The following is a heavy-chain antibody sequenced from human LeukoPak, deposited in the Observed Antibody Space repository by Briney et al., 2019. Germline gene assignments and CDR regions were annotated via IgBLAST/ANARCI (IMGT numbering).Heavy chain of an antibody. D-gene: IGHD1-1*01. CDR3: AVSLTTGGYYGMDV. V-gene: IGHV1-24*01. CDR2: FDPEDGET. J-gene: IGHJ6*02. Sequence: GASVKVSYTLSGYTLTQLSLHWVRQAPGEGLEWMGRFDPEDGETIYAPKFQGRVTMTEDTSTDTAYMELSSLRSEHTAVYFCAVSLTTGGYYGMDVWGQGTTVTVSS. CDR1: GYTLTQLS.